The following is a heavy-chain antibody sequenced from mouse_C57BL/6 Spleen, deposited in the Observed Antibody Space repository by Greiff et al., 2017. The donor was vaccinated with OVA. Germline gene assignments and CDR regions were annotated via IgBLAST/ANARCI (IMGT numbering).Heavy chain of an antibody. CDR3: ARRVIYYGNYEGFFDY. CDR2: INPGSGGT. CDR1: GYAFTNYL. V-gene: IGHV1-54*01. Sequence: VQLQESGAELVRPGTSVKVSCKASGYAFTNYLIEWVKQRPGQGLEWIGVINPGSGGTNYNEKFKGKATLTADKSSSTAYMQLSSLTSEDSAVYFCARRVIYYGNYEGFFDYWGQGTTLTVSS. J-gene: IGHJ2*01. D-gene: IGHD2-1*01.